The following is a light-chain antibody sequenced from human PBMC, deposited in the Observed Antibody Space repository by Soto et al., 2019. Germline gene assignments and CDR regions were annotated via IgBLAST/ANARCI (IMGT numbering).Light chain of an antibody. J-gene: IGKJ4*01. Sequence: DIQMLPSPSTLSRTVGDRVTITCRASQTISSWLAWYQQKPGKAPKLLIYKASTLKSGVPSRFSGSGSGTNFTLTINSLQPEDYATYYCQQSYNIQALTFGGGTKVAIK. V-gene: IGKV1-5*03. CDR3: QQSYNIQALT. CDR1: QTISSW. CDR2: KAS.